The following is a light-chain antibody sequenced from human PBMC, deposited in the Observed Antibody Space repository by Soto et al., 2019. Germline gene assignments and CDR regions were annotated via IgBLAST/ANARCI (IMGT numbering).Light chain of an antibody. CDR2: LGS. Sequence: DIVMTQSPISLAVTPGEPASISCRSSQSLLESDGYNYLDWYLQKPGQSPQLLIYLGSNRATGVPDRFSGSGLGTDVTLKISRVEAEDVGVYYCMQALQNGYTFGQGTKLEIK. CDR1: QSLLESDGYNY. J-gene: IGKJ2*01. V-gene: IGKV2-28*01. CDR3: MQALQNGYT.